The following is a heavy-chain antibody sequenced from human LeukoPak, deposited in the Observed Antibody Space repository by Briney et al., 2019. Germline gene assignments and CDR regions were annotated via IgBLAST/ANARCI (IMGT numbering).Heavy chain of an antibody. CDR3: ARAQTRGYSYGYFF. CDR2: MNPNSGNT. V-gene: IGHV1-8*01. CDR1: GYTSTSYD. D-gene: IGHD5-18*01. Sequence: ASVKVSCKASGYTSTSYDINWVRQATGQGLEWMGWMNPNSGNTGYAQKFQGRVTMTRNTSISTAYMELSRLRSDDTAVYYCARAQTRGYSYGYFFWGQGTLVTVSS. J-gene: IGHJ4*02.